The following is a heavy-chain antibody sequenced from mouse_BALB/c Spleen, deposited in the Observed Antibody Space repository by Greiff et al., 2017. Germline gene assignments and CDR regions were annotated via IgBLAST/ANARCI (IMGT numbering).Heavy chain of an antibody. Sequence: EVQRVESGGDLVKPGGSLKLSCAASGFTFSSYGMSWVRQTPDKRLEWVATISSGGSYTYYPDSVKGRFTISRDKAKNTLYLQMSSLKSEDTAMYYCARQGITTVVARTYWYFDVWGAGTTVTVSS. CDR1: GFTFSSYG. CDR2: ISSGGSYT. D-gene: IGHD1-1*01. J-gene: IGHJ1*01. V-gene: IGHV5-6*01. CDR3: ARQGITTVVARTYWYFDV.